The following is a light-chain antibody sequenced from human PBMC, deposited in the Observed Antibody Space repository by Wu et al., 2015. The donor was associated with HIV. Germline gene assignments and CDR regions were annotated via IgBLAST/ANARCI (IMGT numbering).Light chain of an antibody. V-gene: IGKV3-11*01. CDR1: QSVTYY. J-gene: IGKJ5*01. CDR2: DAS. Sequence: EIVLTQSPATLSLSPGERATLSCRASQSVTYYLAWYQQKPGQAPRLLIYDASNRATGIPARFSGSGSGTDFTLTISSLEPEDFAIYYCQQHNNWPLTFGQGTRLEIK. CDR3: QQHNNWPLT.